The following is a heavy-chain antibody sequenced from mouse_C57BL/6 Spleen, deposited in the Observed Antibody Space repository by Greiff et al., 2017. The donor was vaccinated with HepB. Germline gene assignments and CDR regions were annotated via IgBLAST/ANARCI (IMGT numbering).Heavy chain of an antibody. CDR2: INPSSGYT. J-gene: IGHJ3*01. CDR1: GYTFTSYT. CDR3: ARAGSSQFAY. Sequence: QVQLQHSGAELARPGASVKMSCKASGYTFTSYTMHWVKQRPGQGLEWIGYINPSSGYTKYNQKFKDKATLTADKSSSTAYMQLSSLTSEDSAVYSCARAGSSQFAYWGQGTLVTVSA. D-gene: IGHD1-1*01. V-gene: IGHV1-4*01.